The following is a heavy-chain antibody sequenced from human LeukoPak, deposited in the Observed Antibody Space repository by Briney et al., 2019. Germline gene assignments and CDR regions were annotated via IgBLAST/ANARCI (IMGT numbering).Heavy chain of an antibody. CDR3: ARGAAGVNY. CDR1: SEIVYSYSDA. CDR2: TYYRPKWSN. Sequence: SQTLSLTCAISSEIVYSYSDAWNWIRQSPSRGLEWLGRTYYRPKWSNDYALSVKSRIIINPDTSKNQFSLQLNSVSPEDTALYCCARGAAGVNYWGQGTLVTVSS. J-gene: IGHJ4*02. V-gene: IGHV6-1*01. D-gene: IGHD2-8*01.